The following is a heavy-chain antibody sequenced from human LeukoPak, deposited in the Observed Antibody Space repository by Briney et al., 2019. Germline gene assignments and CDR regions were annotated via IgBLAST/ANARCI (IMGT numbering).Heavy chain of an antibody. CDR1: GFTFDEYA. Sequence: PGGSLRLSCAASGFTFDEYAMHWVWQAPGKGLEWVSGISWNSGTTGHADSVKGRFTISRDNAKNSLYLQMNSLRAEDTALYYCAKDSRSSGWYVSAPYFQHWGQGTLVTVSS. J-gene: IGHJ1*01. CDR3: AKDSRSSGWYVSAPYFQH. CDR2: ISWNSGTT. D-gene: IGHD6-19*01. V-gene: IGHV3-9*01.